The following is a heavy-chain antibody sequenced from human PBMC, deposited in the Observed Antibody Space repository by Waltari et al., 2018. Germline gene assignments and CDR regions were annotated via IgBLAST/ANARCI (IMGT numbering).Heavy chain of an antibody. Sequence: EVQLVESGGVVVQPGGSLRLSCAASGFTFDDYTMHWVRHAPGKGLEWVSLISWDGGSTYYADSVKGRFTISRDNSKNSLYLQMNSLRTEDTALYYCAKEINSGSYLDAFDIWGQGTMVTVSS. CDR1: GFTFDDYT. CDR3: AKEINSGSYLDAFDI. CDR2: ISWDGGST. V-gene: IGHV3-43*01. D-gene: IGHD1-26*01. J-gene: IGHJ3*02.